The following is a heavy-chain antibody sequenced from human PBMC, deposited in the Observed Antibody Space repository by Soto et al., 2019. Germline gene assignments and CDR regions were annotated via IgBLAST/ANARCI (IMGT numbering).Heavy chain of an antibody. CDR2: IYYSGST. Sequence: SETLSLTCTVSGGSITNHYWSWIRQPPGKGLEWIGYIYYSGSTNYNPSLKSRVTMSVDTSKNQFSLKLSSVTAADTAVYYCARDGSTYNWFDPWGQGTQVTVSS. CDR1: GGSITNHY. V-gene: IGHV4-59*11. J-gene: IGHJ5*02. CDR3: ARDGSTYNWFDP.